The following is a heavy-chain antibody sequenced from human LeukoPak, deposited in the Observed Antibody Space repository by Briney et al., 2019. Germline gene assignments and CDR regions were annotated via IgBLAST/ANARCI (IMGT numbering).Heavy chain of an antibody. CDR2: IYYSGST. CDR3: ARRADIVATKWVAHYYYYMDV. D-gene: IGHD5-12*01. Sequence: PSETLSLTSTVSGGSISSSSYYWGWIRQPPGKGLEWIGSIYYSGSTYYNPSLKSRVTISVDTSKNQFSLKLSSVTAADTAVYYCARRADIVATKWVAHYYYYMDVWGKGTTVTVSS. J-gene: IGHJ6*03. CDR1: GGSISSSSYY. V-gene: IGHV4-39*01.